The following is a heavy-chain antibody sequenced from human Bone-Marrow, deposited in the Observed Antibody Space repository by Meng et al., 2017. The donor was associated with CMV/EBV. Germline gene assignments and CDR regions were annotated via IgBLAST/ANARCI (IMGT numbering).Heavy chain of an antibody. D-gene: IGHD2-15*01. Sequence: ASVKVSCKASGGTFSSYDINWVRQATGQGLEWMGWMNPNSGDTGYAQKFQGRVTMTRNTSISTAYMDLSSLRSDDTAVYYCARCPIDSVSNWGQGTLVTVSS. CDR1: GGTFSSYD. J-gene: IGHJ4*02. CDR3: ARCPIDSVSN. V-gene: IGHV1-8*02. CDR2: MNPNSGDT.